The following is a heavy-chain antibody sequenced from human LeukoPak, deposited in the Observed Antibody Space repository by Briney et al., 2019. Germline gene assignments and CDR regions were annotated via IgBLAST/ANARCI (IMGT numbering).Heavy chain of an antibody. CDR2: IKQDGSEK. J-gene: IGHJ4*02. CDR3: ALGGHYFDY. V-gene: IGHV3-7*01. D-gene: IGHD3-16*01. Sequence: LEWVANIKQDGSEKYYVDSVKGRFTISRDNAKNSLYLQMNSLRAEDTAVYYCALGGHYFDYWGQGTLVTVSS.